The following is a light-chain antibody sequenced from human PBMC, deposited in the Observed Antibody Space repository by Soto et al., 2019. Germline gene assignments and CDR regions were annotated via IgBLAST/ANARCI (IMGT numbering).Light chain of an antibody. CDR3: LQYNNWPLIT. J-gene: IGKJ5*01. CDR2: GAS. CDR1: ESVRSY. Sequence: VMTQSPATLSVSPGERATLSCRASESVRSYLAWYQQKPGQDPRLLIYGASTRTTGIPARFSGRQSGTEFTLTISSLQSEDFAIYYSLQYNNWPLITFGQGTRLELK. V-gene: IGKV3-15*01.